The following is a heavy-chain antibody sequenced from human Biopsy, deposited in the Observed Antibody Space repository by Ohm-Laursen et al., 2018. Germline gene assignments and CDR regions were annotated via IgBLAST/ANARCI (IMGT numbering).Heavy chain of an antibody. D-gene: IGHD2-15*01. J-gene: IGHJ4*02. CDR2: IYYSGST. CDR3: ARRGSGGRSFDH. Sequence: TLSLTCTVSGGSISSYYWSWIRQPPGKGLECIGYIYYSGSTNYSPSLKSRVTMSVDTSKNQFSLNLSSVTAADTAVYYCARRGSGGRSFDHWGQGTLVTVSS. V-gene: IGHV4-59*08. CDR1: GGSISSYY.